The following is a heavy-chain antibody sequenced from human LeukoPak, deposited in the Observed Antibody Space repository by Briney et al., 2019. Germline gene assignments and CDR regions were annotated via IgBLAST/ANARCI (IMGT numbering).Heavy chain of an antibody. CDR2: ISSSGSTI. CDR1: GFTFSSYE. V-gene: IGHV3-48*03. J-gene: IGHJ6*02. CDR3: ARDPIAVAGFPYYYYGMDV. D-gene: IGHD6-19*01. Sequence: GGSLRLSCAASGFTFSSYEMNWVRQAPGKGLEWVSYISSSGSTIYYADSVKGRFTISRDDAKNSLYLQMNSLRAEDTAVYYCARDPIAVAGFPYYYYGMDVWGQGTTVTVSS.